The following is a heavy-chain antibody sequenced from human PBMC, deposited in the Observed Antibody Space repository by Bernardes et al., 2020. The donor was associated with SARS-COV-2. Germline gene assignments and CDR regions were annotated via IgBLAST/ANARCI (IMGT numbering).Heavy chain of an antibody. CDR1: GGSFSGYY. J-gene: IGHJ4*02. V-gene: IGHV4-34*01. Sequence: SETLSLTCAVYGGSFSGYYWSWIRQPPGKGLEWIGEINHRGTTNYSPSLKSRVTISIDTSKSQFSLRLSSVTAADTAVYYCARGNDFGSGNIVTTTERFDYWGQGTLVTVSS. CDR3: ARGNDFGSGNIVTTTERFDY. D-gene: IGHD5-12*01. CDR2: INHRGTT.